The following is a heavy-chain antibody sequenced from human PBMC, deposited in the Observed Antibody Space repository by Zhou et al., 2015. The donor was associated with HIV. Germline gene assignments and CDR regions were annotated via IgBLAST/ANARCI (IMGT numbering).Heavy chain of an antibody. J-gene: IGHJ4*02. D-gene: IGHD5-12*01. CDR3: ARQNRALGASFDS. V-gene: IGHV1-69*01. Sequence: QVQLVQSGSELKKPGASVKVSCKASGGTFSSSEITWVRQAPGQGLEWMGGIIPMFGTTNYAQKFQGRVTLVADESTNTASMELTSLTSEDTAIYYCARQNRALGASFDSWGQGTLVTVSS. CDR1: GGTFSSSE. CDR2: IIPMFGTT.